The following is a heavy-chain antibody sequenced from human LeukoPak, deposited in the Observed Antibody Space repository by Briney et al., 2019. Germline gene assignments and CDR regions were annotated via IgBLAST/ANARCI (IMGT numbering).Heavy chain of an antibody. CDR2: IKSKSDGGTT. Sequence: AGGSLRLSCAASGFTFSNAWMSWVRQAPGKGLEWVGRIKSKSDGGTTDYAAPVKGRFTISRDDSKNTLYLQMNSLKTEDTAVYYCTTVEGRYSSGWYGVYWGQGTLVTVSP. CDR3: TTVEGRYSSGWYGVY. J-gene: IGHJ4*02. D-gene: IGHD6-19*01. CDR1: GFTFSNAW. V-gene: IGHV3-15*01.